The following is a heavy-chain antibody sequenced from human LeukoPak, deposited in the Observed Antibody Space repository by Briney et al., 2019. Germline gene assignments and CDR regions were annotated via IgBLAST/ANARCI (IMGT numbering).Heavy chain of an antibody. Sequence: GGSLRLSCAASGFTFSSYWMHWVRQAPGKGLVWVSRINGDRSTTTYVDSVKGRFTISRDNAKNTVYLQMNSLRVDDTAVYYCATVRSGSWDWFDPWGQGTLVTVSS. CDR1: GFTFSSYW. J-gene: IGHJ5*02. CDR3: ATVRSGSWDWFDP. CDR2: INGDRSTT. V-gene: IGHV3-74*01. D-gene: IGHD3-10*01.